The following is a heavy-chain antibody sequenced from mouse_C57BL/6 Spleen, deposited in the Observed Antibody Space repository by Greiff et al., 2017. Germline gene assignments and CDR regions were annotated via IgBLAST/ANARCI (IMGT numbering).Heavy chain of an antibody. J-gene: IGHJ4*01. D-gene: IGHD1-1*01. CDR1: GFTFSDYG. Sequence: EVQVVESGGGLVKPGGSLKLSCAASGFTFSDYGMHWVRQAPEKGLEWVAYISSGSSTIYYADTVKGRFTISRDNAKNTLFLQMTSLRSEDTAMYYCARGCTTVVERAMEYWGQGASVTVAS. V-gene: IGHV5-17*01. CDR2: ISSGSSTI. CDR3: ARGCTTVVERAMEY.